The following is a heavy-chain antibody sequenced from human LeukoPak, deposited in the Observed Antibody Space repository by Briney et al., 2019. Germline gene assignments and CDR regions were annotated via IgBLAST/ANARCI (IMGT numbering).Heavy chain of an antibody. J-gene: IGHJ3*02. CDR2: ISGSGGVT. CDR3: AKASGLMVREIAFDI. D-gene: IGHD3-10*01. CDR1: GFTFSSYA. Sequence: GGSLRLSCAASGFTFSSYAMNWVRQAPGKGLEWVSAISGSGGVTYYADSVKGRFTISRDNSMNTLYLQMNSLRAEDTALYYCAKASGLMVREIAFDIWGQGTMVTVSS. V-gene: IGHV3-23*01.